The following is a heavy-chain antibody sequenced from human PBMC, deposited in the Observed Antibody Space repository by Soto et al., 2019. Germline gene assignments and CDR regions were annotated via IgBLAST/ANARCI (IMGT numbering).Heavy chain of an antibody. V-gene: IGHV3-33*01. CDR2: IWYDESKK. CDR3: ARFDGYNAAGAPDY. J-gene: IGHJ4*02. D-gene: IGHD5-12*01. Sequence: QVQLMESGGGVVQPGRSLRLSCATSGFTLSHYGMHWVRQAPDKGLEWVAVIWYDESKKYYADSVKGRFTISRDTSKNTLFLQMNSLRVEDTAVYYCARFDGYNAAGAPDYWGQVTLVTVSS. CDR1: GFTLSHYG.